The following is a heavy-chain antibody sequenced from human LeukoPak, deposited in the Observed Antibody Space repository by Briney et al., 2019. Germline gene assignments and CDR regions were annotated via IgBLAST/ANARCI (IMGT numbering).Heavy chain of an antibody. D-gene: IGHD2-15*01. Sequence: ASVKVSCKASGYTFITYGISWARQAPGQGLEWVGWISAYNGDTKYAQKVQGRVTLTTDTSTSTAYLELRSLRPDDTAQYYCARDCSGGSCSSDKYYYYALDVWGQGTAVTVSS. CDR2: ISAYNGDT. V-gene: IGHV1-18*01. CDR1: GYTFITYG. J-gene: IGHJ6*02. CDR3: ARDCSGGSCSSDKYYYYALDV.